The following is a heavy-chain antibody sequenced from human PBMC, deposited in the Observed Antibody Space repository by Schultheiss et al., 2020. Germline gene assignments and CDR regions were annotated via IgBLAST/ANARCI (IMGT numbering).Heavy chain of an antibody. D-gene: IGHD2-15*01. Sequence: GESLKISCAASGFTFSSYWMHWVRQAPGKGLVWVSRINSDGSSTSYADSVKGRFTISRDNAKNTLYLQMNSLRAEDTAVYYCAKDFGYCSGGSCYLYNWFDPWGQGTLVTVSS. CDR3: AKDFGYCSGGSCYLYNWFDP. CDR1: GFTFSSYW. J-gene: IGHJ5*02. V-gene: IGHV3-74*01. CDR2: INSDGSST.